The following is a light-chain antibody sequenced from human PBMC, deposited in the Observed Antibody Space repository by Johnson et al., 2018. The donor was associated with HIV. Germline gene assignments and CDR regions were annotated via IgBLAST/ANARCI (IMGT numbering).Light chain of an antibody. V-gene: IGLV1-51*01. Sequence: QAVLTQPPSVSAAPGQKVTISCSGSSSNIGNNYVSWYQQLPGTAPKLLIYDNNKRPSGIPDRFSGSKSGTSATLGITGLQTGDEADYYCGTWDSSLSAVPFGTRTKVTVL. CDR3: GTWDSSLSAVP. CDR1: SSNIGNNY. CDR2: DNN. J-gene: IGLJ1*01.